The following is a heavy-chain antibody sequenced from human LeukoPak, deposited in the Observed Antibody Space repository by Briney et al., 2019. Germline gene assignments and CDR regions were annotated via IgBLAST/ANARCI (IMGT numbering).Heavy chain of an antibody. J-gene: IGHJ4*02. CDR2: ISGSGGST. D-gene: IGHD6-13*01. Sequence: GGSLRLSCAASGFTFSSYAMSWARQAPGKGLEWVSAISGSGGSTYYADSVKGRFTISRDNSKNTLYLQMNSLRAEDTAVYYCAKARIAAAGTPVDYWGQGTLVTVSS. CDR1: GFTFSSYA. CDR3: AKARIAAAGTPVDY. V-gene: IGHV3-23*01.